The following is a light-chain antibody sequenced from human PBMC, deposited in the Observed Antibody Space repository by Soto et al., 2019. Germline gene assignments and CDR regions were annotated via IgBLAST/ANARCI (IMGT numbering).Light chain of an antibody. CDR1: QSVSSN. CDR3: QQYNNWPAT. Sequence: EIVMTQSPATLSVSPGERATLSCRASQSVSSNLAWYQQKPGQAPRLLIYGASTRATGIPARFGGSGSGTEFTLTISSLQSEDFAVYYCQQYNNWPATFGQGAKVEIK. V-gene: IGKV3-15*01. CDR2: GAS. J-gene: IGKJ1*01.